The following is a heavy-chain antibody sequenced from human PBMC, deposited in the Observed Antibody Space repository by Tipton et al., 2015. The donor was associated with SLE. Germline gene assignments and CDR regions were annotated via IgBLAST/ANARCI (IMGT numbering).Heavy chain of an antibody. CDR2: IYTSEIS. D-gene: IGHD3-9*01. J-gene: IGHJ4*02. CDR1: GGSISGYY. Sequence: TLSLTCTVSGGSISGYYWSWIRQPAGKGLEWIGRIYTSEISDYNPSLKSRVTMSVDTSKNQFSLKLSSVTAADTAVYYCATQDILTGYNFDYWGQGTLVTVSS. CDR3: ATQDILTGYNFDY. V-gene: IGHV4-4*07.